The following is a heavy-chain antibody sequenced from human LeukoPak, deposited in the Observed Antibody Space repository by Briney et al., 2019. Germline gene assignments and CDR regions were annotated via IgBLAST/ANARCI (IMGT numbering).Heavy chain of an antibody. CDR1: GYTFTSYY. Sequence: ASVKVSCKASGYTFTSYYMHWVRQAPGQGLEWMGIINPSGGSTSYAQKFQGRVTMTRDTSTSTVYMELSSLRSEDTAVYYCARVREGTGTPIDYFDYWGQGTLVTVSS. CDR3: ARVREGTGTPIDYFDY. J-gene: IGHJ4*02. D-gene: IGHD1-7*01. V-gene: IGHV1-46*01. CDR2: INPSGGST.